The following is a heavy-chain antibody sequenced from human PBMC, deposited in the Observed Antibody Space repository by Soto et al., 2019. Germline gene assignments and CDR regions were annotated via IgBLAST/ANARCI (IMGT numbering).Heavy chain of an antibody. J-gene: IGHJ4*02. V-gene: IGHV4-31*03. Sequence: QVQLQESGPGLVKPSQTLSLTCTVSGGSISSSGYYWSWIRQHPGKGLEWIGYIYYSGNTYHNPSLKSRVTISVDTSKNQFSLKLSSVTAADTAVYYCARDYCSGGSCYFDYWGQGTLVTVSS. D-gene: IGHD2-15*01. CDR3: ARDYCSGGSCYFDY. CDR1: GGSISSSGYY. CDR2: IYYSGNT.